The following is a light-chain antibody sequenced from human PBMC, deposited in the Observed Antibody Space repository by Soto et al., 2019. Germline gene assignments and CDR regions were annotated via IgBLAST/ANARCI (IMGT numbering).Light chain of an antibody. J-gene: IGKJ1*01. CDR3: HQHGGSPET. CDR2: GAS. Sequence: EIVLTQSPATLSLSPGERATLSCRASQSVSSNLAWYQQKPGQAPRLLIYGASTRATGIPARFSGSGSGTEFILTISGLEPEDSGIYHCHQHGGSPETFGQGTKVDI. CDR1: QSVSSN. V-gene: IGKV3-20*01.